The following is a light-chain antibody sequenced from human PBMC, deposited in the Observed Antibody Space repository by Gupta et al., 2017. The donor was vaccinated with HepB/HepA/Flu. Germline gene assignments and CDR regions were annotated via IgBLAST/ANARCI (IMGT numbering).Light chain of an antibody. CDR2: SAS. CDR1: QDVSRF. Sequence: AIRMTQSPSSLSAFTGDRVTISCRASQDVSRFLAWYQQRPGTAPKLLIHSASNLQSGVPSRFSGSGSGTEFTLTIRSLQSEDFATYYCQQDYGPPRTFGQGTKIEVK. V-gene: IGKV1-8*01. CDR3: QQDYGPPRT. J-gene: IGKJ1*01.